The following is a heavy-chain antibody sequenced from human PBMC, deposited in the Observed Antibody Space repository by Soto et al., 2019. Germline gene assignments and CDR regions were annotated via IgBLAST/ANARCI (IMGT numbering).Heavy chain of an antibody. D-gene: IGHD3-9*01. V-gene: IGHV1-18*01. Sequence: ASVKVSCKASGYTFSNFGISWVRQAPGEGLEWMGWISPNSEKTKIAQRFQGRVTMTTDISTSTSYLELRGLTSDDTAVYYCTKDVFVYYIYTGYFVNDFWGQGSPVT. CDR2: ISPNSEKT. J-gene: IGHJ4*02. CDR3: TKDVFVYYIYTGYFVNDF. CDR1: GYTFSNFG.